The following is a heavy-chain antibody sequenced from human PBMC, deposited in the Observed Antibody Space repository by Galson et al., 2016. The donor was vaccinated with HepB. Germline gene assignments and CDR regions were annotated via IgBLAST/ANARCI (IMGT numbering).Heavy chain of an antibody. CDR3: ARAEEGFLEWLSEV. CDR1: GGTFTNYA. V-gene: IGHV1-69*13. J-gene: IGHJ4*02. D-gene: IGHD3-3*01. CDR2: IITMFGTV. Sequence: SVKVSCKASGGTFTNYAISWVRQAPGQGLEWMGGIITMFGTVKYGRKFQGRVTITADDITSTAYMELSSLRFEDTAVYYCARAEEGFLEWLSEVWGQGTLVTVSS.